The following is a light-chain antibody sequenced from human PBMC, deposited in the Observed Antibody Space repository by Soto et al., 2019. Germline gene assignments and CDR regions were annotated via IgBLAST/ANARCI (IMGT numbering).Light chain of an antibody. CDR3: QQYGSSPPYT. CDR2: GSS. CDR1: QSVSNNY. V-gene: IGKV3-20*01. J-gene: IGKJ2*01. Sequence: VLTQSPGTLSLSPGERATLSCRASQSVSNNYLAWYQQKPGQSPKLLIFGSSDRATGIPDRFSGSGSGTDFTLTISRLEPEDFAVYFCQQYGSSPPYTFGQGTKLEIK.